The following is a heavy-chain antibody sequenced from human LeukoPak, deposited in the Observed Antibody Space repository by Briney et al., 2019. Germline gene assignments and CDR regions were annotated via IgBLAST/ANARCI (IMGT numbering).Heavy chain of an antibody. CDR3: AGKYLDTAMVPRGYFDY. V-gene: IGHV4-34*01. CDR2: INHSGST. CDR1: GGSFSGYY. J-gene: IGHJ4*02. Sequence: PSETLSLTCAVYGGSFSGYYWSWIRQPPGKGLEWIGEINHSGSTNYNPSLKSRVTISVDTSKNQFSLKLSSVTAADTAVYYCAGKYLDTAMVPRGYFDYWGQGTLVTVSS. D-gene: IGHD5-18*01.